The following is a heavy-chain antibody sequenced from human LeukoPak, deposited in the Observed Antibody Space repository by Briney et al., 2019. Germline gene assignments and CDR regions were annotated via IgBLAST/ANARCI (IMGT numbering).Heavy chain of an antibody. D-gene: IGHD2-21*01. CDR3: ATASRSFLLDY. CDR2: FDPEDGET. J-gene: IGHJ4*02. CDR1: GYTFTGYY. Sequence: ASVKVSCKASGYTFTGYYMHWVRQAPGEGLEWMGGFDPEDGETIYAQKFQGRVTMTEDTSTDTAYMELSSLRSEDTAVYYCATASRSFLLDYWGQGTLVTVSS. V-gene: IGHV1-24*01.